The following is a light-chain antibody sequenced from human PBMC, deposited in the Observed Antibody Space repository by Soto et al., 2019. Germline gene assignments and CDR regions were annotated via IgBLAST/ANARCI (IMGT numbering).Light chain of an antibody. J-gene: IGKJ5*01. CDR1: QSLLDSDDGNTY. CDR2: TLS. Sequence: DVVMTQAKLSLSVTPGEPASMSCRSSQSLLDSDDGNTYVDWYLQRPGLFPQLLIYTLSSRASGVPDRFSGSGARTDFTLKISRVEAEDVGVYYCMHRIEFPITFGQGRRLAI. CDR3: MHRIEFPIT. V-gene: IGKV2-40*01.